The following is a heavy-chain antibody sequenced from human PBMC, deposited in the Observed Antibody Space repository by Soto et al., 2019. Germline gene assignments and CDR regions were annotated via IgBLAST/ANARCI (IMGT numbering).Heavy chain of an antibody. CDR2: IYYSGST. V-gene: IGHV4-30-4*01. J-gene: IGHJ4*02. CDR3: ARKHRNNYYFDY. Sequence: PSETLSLTCTVSGDSINSGDYYWTWIRQPPGKGLEWIGYIYYSGSTYYNPSLKSRLTMSVDKSKNQFSLNLSSVTAADTALYYCARKHRNNYYFDYWGQGTLVTVSS. D-gene: IGHD3-10*01. CDR1: GDSINSGDYY.